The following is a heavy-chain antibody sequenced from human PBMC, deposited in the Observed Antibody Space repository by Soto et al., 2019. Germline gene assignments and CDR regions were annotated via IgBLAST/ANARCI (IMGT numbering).Heavy chain of an antibody. CDR3: ARCYCSVGSGFTCWHFDL. D-gene: IGHD2-15*01. V-gene: IGHV1-18*01. J-gene: IGHJ2*01. CDR2: ISIEKGDT. Sequence: QVQVVQSGAEVKKPGASVKVASKASGYSFDTFGMSWVRQDPGQGLEWMGWISIEKGDTNSAQKFQDRVTMTTDTSTSTAYMELRSLTSDDTAVYYCARCYCSVGSGFTCWHFDLWGRGTLVTVSS. CDR1: GYSFDTFG.